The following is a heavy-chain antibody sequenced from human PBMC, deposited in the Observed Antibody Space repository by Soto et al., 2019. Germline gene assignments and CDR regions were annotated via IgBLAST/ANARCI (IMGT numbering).Heavy chain of an antibody. J-gene: IGHJ5*02. Sequence: QVKLVQSGSELKKPGASVKVSCKASGYTFTSYAMNWVRQAPGQGLEWMGWISTNTGNPTYAQGFTGLFVFSLDTSVRTGCRQICSLNADDTAVYYCGRLYQAVATNCFDPWGQGTLVTVYS. CDR1: GYTFTSYA. V-gene: IGHV7-4-1*01. D-gene: IGHD6-19*01. CDR3: GRLYQAVATNCFDP. CDR2: ISTNTGNP.